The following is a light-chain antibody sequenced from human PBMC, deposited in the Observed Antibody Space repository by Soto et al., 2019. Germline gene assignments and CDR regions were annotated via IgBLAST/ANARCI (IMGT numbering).Light chain of an antibody. V-gene: IGKV2-28*01. J-gene: IGKJ4*01. Sequence: DIVMTQSPLSLPVTPGEPASISCRSSQSLLHSNGYNYLDWYLQKPGQSPQLLIYLGFNRASGVPERFSGSGSGTDFTLKISRVEAEDVGVYYGMQALQTPLTFAGGTKVEIK. CDR1: QSLLHSNGYNY. CDR2: LGF. CDR3: MQALQTPLT.